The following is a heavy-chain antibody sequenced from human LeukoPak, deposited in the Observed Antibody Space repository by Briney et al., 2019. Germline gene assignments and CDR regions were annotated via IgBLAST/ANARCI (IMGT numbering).Heavy chain of an antibody. Sequence: GGSLRLSCAASGFTFSSYGMHWVRQAPGKGLEWVAVISYDGSNKYYADSVKGRFTISRDNSKNTLYLQMNSLRTEDTAVYHCARDREGSTPMVYWGQETLVTVSS. CDR1: GFTFSSYG. CDR3: ARDREGSTPMVY. J-gene: IGHJ4*02. V-gene: IGHV3-30*03. D-gene: IGHD5-18*01. CDR2: ISYDGSNK.